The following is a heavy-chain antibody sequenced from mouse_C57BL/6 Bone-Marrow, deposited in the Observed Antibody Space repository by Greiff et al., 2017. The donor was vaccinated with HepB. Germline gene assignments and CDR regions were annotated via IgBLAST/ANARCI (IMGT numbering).Heavy chain of an antibody. D-gene: IGHD1-1*01. CDR2: IHPNSGST. CDR1: GYTFTSYW. V-gene: IGHV1-64*01. J-gene: IGHJ2*01. CDR3: ARYYYGFDY. Sequence: VQLQESGAELVKPGASVKLSCKASGYTFTSYWMHWVKQRPGQGLEWIGMIHPNSGSTNYNEKFKSKATLTVDKSSSTAYMQLSSLTSEDSAVYYCARYYYGFDYWGQGTTLTVSS.